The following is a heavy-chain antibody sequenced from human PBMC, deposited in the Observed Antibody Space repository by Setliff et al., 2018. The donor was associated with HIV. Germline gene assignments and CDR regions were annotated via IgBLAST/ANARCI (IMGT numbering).Heavy chain of an antibody. CDR1: SGSVNNYW. D-gene: IGHD3-22*01. J-gene: IGHJ4*02. Sequence: PSETLSLTCNVSSGSVNNYWWTWIRQPPGKGLEWNGYIYYSGSTYYNPSLKSRVTISVDTSKNQFSLMLSSVTAADTAVYYCARLGDYDSSGYSWFDYWGQGTLVTVSS. CDR2: IYYSGST. CDR3: ARLGDYDSSGYSWFDY. V-gene: IGHV4-59*02.